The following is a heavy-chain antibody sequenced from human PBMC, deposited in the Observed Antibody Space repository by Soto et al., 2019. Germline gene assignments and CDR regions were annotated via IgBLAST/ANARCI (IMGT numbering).Heavy chain of an antibody. CDR2: IYSGGST. D-gene: IGHD3-10*01. J-gene: IGHJ3*02. CDR3: ASPDPGSYYNGRAFDI. Sequence: GGSLRLSCAASGFTVSSNYMSWVRQAPGKGLEWVSVIYSGGSTYYADSVKGRFTISRDNSKNTLYLQMNSLRAEDTAVYYCASPDPGSYYNGRAFDIWGQGTMVTVSS. CDR1: GFTVSSNY. V-gene: IGHV3-66*01.